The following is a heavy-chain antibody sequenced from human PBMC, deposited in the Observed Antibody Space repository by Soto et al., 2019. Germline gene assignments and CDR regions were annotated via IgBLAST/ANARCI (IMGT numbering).Heavy chain of an antibody. CDR1: GFTFSSYA. J-gene: IGHJ3*02. V-gene: IGHV3-23*01. CDR3: AKSRSYLSHPDAFDI. Sequence: GESLKISCAASGFTFSSYAMSWVRQAPGKGLEWVSAISGSGGSTYYADSVKGRFTISRDNSKNTLYLQMNSLRAEDTAVYYCAKSRSYLSHPDAFDIWGQGTMVTVSS. CDR2: ISGSGGST. D-gene: IGHD1-26*01.